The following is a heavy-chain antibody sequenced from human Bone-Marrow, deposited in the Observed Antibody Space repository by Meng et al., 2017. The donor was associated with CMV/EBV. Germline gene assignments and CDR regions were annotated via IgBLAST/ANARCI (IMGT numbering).Heavy chain of an antibody. D-gene: IGHD6-19*01. Sequence: GESLKISCKGSGYSFTSYWIGWVRQMPGKGLEWMGIIYPGDSDTRYSPSFQGQVTIPADKSISTAYLQWSSLKASDTAMYYCARQAGYSSGWYGNGFDYWGQGTLVTVSS. V-gene: IGHV5-51*01. CDR3: ARQAGYSSGWYGNGFDY. CDR2: IYPGDSDT. CDR1: GYSFTSYW. J-gene: IGHJ4*02.